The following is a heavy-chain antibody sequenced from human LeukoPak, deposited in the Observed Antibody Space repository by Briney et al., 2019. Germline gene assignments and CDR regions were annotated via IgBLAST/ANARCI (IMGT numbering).Heavy chain of an antibody. V-gene: IGHV4-34*01. D-gene: IGHD3-22*01. J-gene: IGHJ4*02. CDR1: GGSFSGYY. CDR2: INHSGST. CDR3: ASFPLNYDSSGYYSFFDY. Sequence: SETLSLTCAVYGGSFSGYYWSWIRQPPGKGLEWIGEINHSGSTNYNPSLKSRVTISVDTSKNRFSLKQSSVTAADTAVYYCASFPLNYDSSGYYSFFDYWGQGTLVTVSS.